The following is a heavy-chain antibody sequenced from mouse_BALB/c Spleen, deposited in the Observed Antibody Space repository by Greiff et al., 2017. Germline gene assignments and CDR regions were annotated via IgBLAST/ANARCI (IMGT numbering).Heavy chain of an antibody. CDR1: GYTFTSYW. V-gene: IGHV1-69*02. CDR2: IDPSDSET. D-gene: IGHD2-1*01. J-gene: IGHJ4*01. Sequence: QVQLQQPGAELVKPGAPVKLSCKASGYTFTSYWMNWVKQRPGRGLEWIGRIDPSDSETHYNQKFTDKATLTVDKSSSTAYIQLSSLTSEDSAVYYCARGGNYVYYAMDYWGQGTSVTVSS. CDR3: ARGGNYVYYAMDY.